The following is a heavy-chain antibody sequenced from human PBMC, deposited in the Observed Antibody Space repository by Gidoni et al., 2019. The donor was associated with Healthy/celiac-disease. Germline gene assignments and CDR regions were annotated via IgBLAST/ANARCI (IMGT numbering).Heavy chain of an antibody. D-gene: IGHD3-9*01. Sequence: DVQLVQSGAEVKKPGESLRSSCKGSGYSFTSYWTSWVRQMPGKGLEWMGRIDPSDSYTNYSPSFQGHVTISADKSISTAYLQWSSLKASDTAMYYCARGGDILTGYYFVRYWGQGTLVTVSS. V-gene: IGHV5-10-1*03. J-gene: IGHJ4*02. CDR1: GYSFTSYW. CDR3: ARGGDILTGYYFVRY. CDR2: IDPSDSYT.